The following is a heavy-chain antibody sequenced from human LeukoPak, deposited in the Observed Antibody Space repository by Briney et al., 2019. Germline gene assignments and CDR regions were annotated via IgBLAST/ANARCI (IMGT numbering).Heavy chain of an antibody. CDR1: GGSLRRSSYY. CDR2: IYYSGST. J-gene: IGHJ4*02. D-gene: IGHD3-16*02. CDR3: ARVGRDYVWGSYRRGYFDY. V-gene: IGHV4-39*07. Sequence: SETLSLTCTVSGGSLRRSSYYWGWIRQPPGKGLEWIGTIYYSGSTYSNPSLKSRVTISVDTSKNQFSLKLSSVTAADTAVYYCARVGRDYVWGSYRRGYFDYWGQGTLVTVSS.